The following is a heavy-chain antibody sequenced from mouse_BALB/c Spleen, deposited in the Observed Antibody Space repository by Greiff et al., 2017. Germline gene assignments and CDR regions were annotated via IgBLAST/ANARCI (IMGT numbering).Heavy chain of an antibody. V-gene: IGHV5-17*02. CDR3: ARGNFNPWFAY. CDR1: GFTFSSFG. J-gene: IGHJ3*01. Sequence: EVKVVESGGGLVQPGGSRKLSCAASGFTFSSFGMHWVRQAPEKGLEWVAYISSGSSTIYYADTVKGRFTISRDNPKNTLFLQMTSLRSEDTAMYYCARGNFNPWFAYWGQGTLVTVSA. CDR2: ISSGSSTI. D-gene: IGHD6-1*01.